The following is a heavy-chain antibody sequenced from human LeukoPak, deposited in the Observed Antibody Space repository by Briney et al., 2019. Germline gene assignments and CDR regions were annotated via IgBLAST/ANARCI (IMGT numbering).Heavy chain of an antibody. J-gene: IGHJ4*02. CDR1: EFVFSDYY. Sequence: GGSLRLSCAASEFVFSDYYMSWVRQAPGKGLEWVSYISSGGDTKYYADSVKGRFTISRDNAKNSLYLQMNNLRAEDTAVYYCAREMGGDYGSGTFFDLWGQGNMVTVSS. CDR2: ISSGGDTK. V-gene: IGHV3-11*01. D-gene: IGHD3-10*01. CDR3: AREMGGDYGSGTFFDL.